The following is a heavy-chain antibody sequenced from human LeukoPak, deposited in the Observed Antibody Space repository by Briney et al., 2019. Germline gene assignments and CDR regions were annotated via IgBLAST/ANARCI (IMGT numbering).Heavy chain of an antibody. CDR2: LKQDGSEK. V-gene: IGHV3-7*04. D-gene: IGHD1-1*01. CDR3: ARVVMATGSRQYFDY. Sequence: LTGGSLRLSCAASGFTFSTYWMTWVRQAPGKGLEWVAHLKQDGSEKYYVDSVKGRFTISRDNAKNSVFLQMSSLRAEDTAVYYCARVVMATGSRQYFDYWGQGALVTVSS. J-gene: IGHJ4*02. CDR1: GFTFSTYW.